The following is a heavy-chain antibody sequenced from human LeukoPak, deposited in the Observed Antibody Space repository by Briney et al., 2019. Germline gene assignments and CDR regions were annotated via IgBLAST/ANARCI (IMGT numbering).Heavy chain of an antibody. CDR3: SKGALRAAFDV. D-gene: IGHD3-3*02. CDR2: VSANGGTT. V-gene: IGHV3-23*01. J-gene: IGHJ3*01. CDR1: GFTFSCCA. Sequence: GGSLRLSCAASGFTFSCCAMHWVRQAPGKGLEWVSAVSANGGTTHYADSVKGRFTISRDNSKNTLYLQMNSLRVEDTAVYYCSKGALRAAFDVWGQGTVVTVSS.